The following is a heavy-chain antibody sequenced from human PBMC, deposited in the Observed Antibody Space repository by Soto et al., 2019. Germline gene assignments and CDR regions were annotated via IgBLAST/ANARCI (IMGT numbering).Heavy chain of an antibody. CDR2: ISYDGSNK. J-gene: IGHJ5*02. CDR1: GFTFGSYG. V-gene: IGHV3-30*18. Sequence: GGSLRLSCAASGFTFGSYGMHWVRQAPGKGLEWVAVISYDGSNKYYADSVKGRFTISRDNSKNTLYLQMNSLRAEDTAVYYCAKAPEYYDFWSGYYKDNWFDPWGQGTLVTVSS. CDR3: AKAPEYYDFWSGYYKDNWFDP. D-gene: IGHD3-3*01.